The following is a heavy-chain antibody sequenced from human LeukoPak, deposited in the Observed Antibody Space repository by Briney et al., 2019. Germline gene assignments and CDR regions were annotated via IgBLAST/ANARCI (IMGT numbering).Heavy chain of an antibody. J-gene: IGHJ5*02. V-gene: IGHV3-74*01. CDR1: EFTFSGYW. CDR2: INGDGSDT. Sequence: PGGSLRLSCAASEFTFSGYWMHWARQSPGKGLVWVSCINGDGSDTRYADSVKGRFTISRDNAKNTLYLQMNSLRVEDTAVYYCARDPRNKGFDPWGQGTLVTVSS. D-gene: IGHD1/OR15-1a*01. CDR3: ARDPRNKGFDP.